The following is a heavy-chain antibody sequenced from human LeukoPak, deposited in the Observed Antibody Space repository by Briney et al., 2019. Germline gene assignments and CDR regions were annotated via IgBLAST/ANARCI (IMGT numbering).Heavy chain of an antibody. Sequence: PSGTLSLTCTVSGGSISSYYWSWIRQPPGKGLEWIGYIYYSESTNYNPSLKSRVTISVDTSKNQFSLKLSSVTAADTAVYYCARHLFYYDSSGYYHGDAFDIWGQGTMVTVSS. D-gene: IGHD3-22*01. CDR3: ARHLFYYDSSGYYHGDAFDI. J-gene: IGHJ3*02. V-gene: IGHV4-59*08. CDR1: GGSISSYY. CDR2: IYYSEST.